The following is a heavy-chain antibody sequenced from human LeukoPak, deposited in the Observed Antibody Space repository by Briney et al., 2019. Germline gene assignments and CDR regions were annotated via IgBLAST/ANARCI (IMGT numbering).Heavy chain of an antibody. Sequence: SETLSLTCTVSGYSISSGYYWGWIRQPPGKGLEWIGSIYHSGSTYYNPSLKSRVTISVDTPKNQFSLKLSSVTAADTAVYYCARGHDYDFWSGYYFGYWGQGTLVTVSS. CDR3: ARGHDYDFWSGYYFGY. CDR2: IYHSGST. V-gene: IGHV4-38-2*02. J-gene: IGHJ4*02. D-gene: IGHD3-3*01. CDR1: GYSISSGYY.